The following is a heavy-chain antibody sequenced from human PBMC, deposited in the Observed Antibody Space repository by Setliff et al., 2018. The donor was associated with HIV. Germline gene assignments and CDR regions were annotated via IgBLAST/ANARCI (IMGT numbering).Heavy chain of an antibody. V-gene: IGHV4-39*01. CDR1: GGSISTNSYY. CDR2: VHNSGGT. Sequence: SETLSLTCTVSGGSISTNSYYWGWIRQSPGKGLEWVGNVHNSGGTNYNPSLKSRVSISVDTSKNQFSLNVNSVTAPDTAVYYCVRHTRDTSLAHYYYYIDVWGKGTTVTSP. D-gene: IGHD5-18*01. J-gene: IGHJ6*03. CDR3: VRHTRDTSLAHYYYYIDV.